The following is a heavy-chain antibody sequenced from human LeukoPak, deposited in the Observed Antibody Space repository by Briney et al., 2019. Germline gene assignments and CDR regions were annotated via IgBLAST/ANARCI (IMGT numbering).Heavy chain of an antibody. Sequence: GGSLRLSCAASGFTFSSYWMSWVRQAPGKGLKWVSAISGSGGSTYYADSVKGRFTISRDNAKNSLYLQMNSLRAEDTAVYYCAREGRGISNYMDVWGKGTTVTVSS. D-gene: IGHD3-10*01. J-gene: IGHJ6*03. CDR2: ISGSGGST. CDR3: AREGRGISNYMDV. V-gene: IGHV3-21*01. CDR1: GFTFSSYW.